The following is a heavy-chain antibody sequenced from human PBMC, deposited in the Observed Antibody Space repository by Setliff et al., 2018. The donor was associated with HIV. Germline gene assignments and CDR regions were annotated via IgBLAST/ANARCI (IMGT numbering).Heavy chain of an antibody. CDR1: GGSMSSSGPGYY. D-gene: IGHD3-3*01. CDR3: ARSQPDTIFGVVTFDC. Sequence: SETLSLTCTVSGGSMSSSGPGYYWGWVRQTPGGGLEWIGSVYYRGRTYYNPSLKSRVTISVDTSKNQLSLRLTSMAAADTAMHYCARSQPDTIFGVVTFDCWGQGKMVTVS. CDR2: VYYRGRT. V-gene: IGHV4-39*01. J-gene: IGHJ3*01.